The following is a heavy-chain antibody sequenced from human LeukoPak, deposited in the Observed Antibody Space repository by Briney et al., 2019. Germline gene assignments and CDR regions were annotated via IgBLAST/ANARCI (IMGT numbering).Heavy chain of an antibody. CDR1: GYSFTNFW. Sequence: GESLKISCKGFGYSFTNFWIGWVRQMPGKGLELMGIIYPGDSDTRYSPSFQGQVTISADRSINTAYPQWSSLQASDTGIYYCAGRRISLFGFFLGSGTFDLWGQGTLLTVSS. CDR3: AGRRISLFGFFLGSGTFDL. CDR2: IYPGDSDT. V-gene: IGHV5-51*01. J-gene: IGHJ3*01. D-gene: IGHD3-3*01.